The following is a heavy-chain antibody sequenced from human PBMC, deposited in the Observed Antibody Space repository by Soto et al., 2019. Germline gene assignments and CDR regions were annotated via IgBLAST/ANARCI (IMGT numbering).Heavy chain of an antibody. J-gene: IGHJ4*02. V-gene: IGHV5-51*01. CDR1: GYRFTNFW. CDR3: ARAPYNRNDGDFDF. D-gene: IGHD1-1*01. Sequence: PGESLKISCQGSGYRFTNFWIGWVRQRPGKGLEWMGIIYSRDSDTRYSPSFQGQVTISVDSSISTAYLQWSSLKASDTAIYYCARAPYNRNDGDFDFWGQGTLVTVSS. CDR2: IYSRDSDT.